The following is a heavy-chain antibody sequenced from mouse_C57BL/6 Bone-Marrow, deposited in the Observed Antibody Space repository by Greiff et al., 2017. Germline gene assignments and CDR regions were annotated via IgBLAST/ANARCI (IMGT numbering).Heavy chain of an antibody. Sequence: QVQLKQPGAELVKPGASVKLSCKAYGYTFTSYWMHWVKQRPGQGLEWIGMIHPNSGSTNYNEKFKSKATLTVDKSSSTAYMQLSSLTSEDSAVYYCARYHYDSAWFAYWGQGTLVTVSA. D-gene: IGHD2-4*01. CDR3: ARYHYDSAWFAY. CDR2: IHPNSGST. CDR1: GYTFTSYW. V-gene: IGHV1-64*01. J-gene: IGHJ3*01.